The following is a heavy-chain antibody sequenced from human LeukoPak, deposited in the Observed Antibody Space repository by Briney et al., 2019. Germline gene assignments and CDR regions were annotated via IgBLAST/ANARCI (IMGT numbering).Heavy chain of an antibody. V-gene: IGHV4-39*01. CDR2: IYYSGST. CDR3: ARKTWVEWEYYNWFDP. D-gene: IGHD1-26*01. Sequence: PSETLSLTCTVSGGSISSSSYYWGWIRQPPGKGLEWIGSIYYSGSTYYNPSLKSRVTISVDTSKNQFSLKLSSVTAADTAVYYCARKTWVEWEYYNWFDPWGQGTLVTVSS. CDR1: GGSISSSSYY. J-gene: IGHJ5*02.